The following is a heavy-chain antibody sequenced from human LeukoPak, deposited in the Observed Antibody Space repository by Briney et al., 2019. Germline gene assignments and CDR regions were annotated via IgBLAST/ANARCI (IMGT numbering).Heavy chain of an antibody. V-gene: IGHV3-23*01. D-gene: IGHD2-8*01. Sequence: QPGGSLRLSCAASGFTFSSYAMSWVRQAPGKGLEWVSAISGSGGNTYYADSVKGRFTISRDNSKNTLYLQMNSLRAEDPAVNYCAKGNEDIVPLGPIWGERTMVTVSS. J-gene: IGHJ3*02. CDR2: ISGSGGNT. CDR3: AKGNEDIVPLGPI. CDR1: GFTFSSYA.